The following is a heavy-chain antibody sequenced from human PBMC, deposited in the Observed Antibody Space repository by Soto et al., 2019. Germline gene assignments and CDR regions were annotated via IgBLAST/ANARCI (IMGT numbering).Heavy chain of an antibody. Sequence: QVHLQQWGAGLLKPSETLSLTCAVNGGSLTGYYWSWIRQPPGKGLEWIGEIKDGGVTNYSPSLKGQVTMSADTSKNQFSLKLNSVTAADTAVYYCARGQEGIVATHWDQGTLVTVSS. CDR3: ARGQEGIVATH. CDR1: GGSLTGYY. J-gene: IGHJ4*02. CDR2: IKDGGVT. D-gene: IGHD5-12*01. V-gene: IGHV4-34*01.